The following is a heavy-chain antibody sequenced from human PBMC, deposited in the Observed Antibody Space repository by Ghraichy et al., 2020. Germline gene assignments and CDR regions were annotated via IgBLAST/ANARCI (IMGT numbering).Heavy chain of an antibody. CDR2: IYYTGST. D-gene: IGHD4-17*01. CDR1: GYSINSYYY. J-gene: IGHJ4*02. Sequence: SQTLSLTCVVSGYSINSYYYWGWIRQPPGKGLEWIGSIYYTGSTYYNPSLKTQVTISVDTSKNQFSLTVNSVTAADTAVYYCARAPKDTGCDYWGQGAPVTVSS. CDR3: ARAPKDTGCDY. V-gene: IGHV4-38-2*01.